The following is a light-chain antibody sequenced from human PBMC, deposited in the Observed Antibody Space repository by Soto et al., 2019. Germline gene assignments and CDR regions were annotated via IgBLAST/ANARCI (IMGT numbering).Light chain of an antibody. CDR1: QTIGSL. CDR3: QHYKRWA. V-gene: IGKV1-5*03. Sequence: DVQMTQSPSTLSASVGDRVTITCRASQTIGSLLAWDQQKPGKAPNLLIYKASSLESGVTSRFSGSVFGTEFTLPITGLQPDDFAPYYCQHYKRWAFGQGTKVEL. J-gene: IGKJ1*01. CDR2: KAS.